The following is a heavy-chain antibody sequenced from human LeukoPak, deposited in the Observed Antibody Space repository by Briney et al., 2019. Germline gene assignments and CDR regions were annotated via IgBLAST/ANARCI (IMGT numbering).Heavy chain of an antibody. CDR3: ARDLGRSVRGYYFDY. J-gene: IGHJ4*02. CDR1: GYTFTSYA. D-gene: IGHD3-16*02. CDR2: INAGNGNT. V-gene: IGHV1-3*01. Sequence: ASVKVSCKASGYTFTSYAMHWVRQAPGQRLEWVGWINAGNGNTKYSQKFQGRVTITRDTSASTAYMELSSLRSEDTAVYYCARDLGRSVRGYYFDYWGQGTLVTVSS.